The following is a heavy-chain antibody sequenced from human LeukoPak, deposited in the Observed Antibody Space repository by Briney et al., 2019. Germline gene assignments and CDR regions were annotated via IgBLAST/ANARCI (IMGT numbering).Heavy chain of an antibody. CDR3: ARHGAYYYDSSAPSIDY. CDR1: GCSFTSYW. D-gene: IGHD3-22*01. CDR2: IYPGDSDT. J-gene: IGHJ4*02. V-gene: IGHV5-51*01. Sequence: GESLKISCKGSGCSFTSYWIGWVRQMPGKGLEWMGIIYPGDSDTRYSPSFQGQVTISADKSISTAYLQWSSLKASDTAMYYCARHGAYYYDSSAPSIDYWGQGTLVTVSS.